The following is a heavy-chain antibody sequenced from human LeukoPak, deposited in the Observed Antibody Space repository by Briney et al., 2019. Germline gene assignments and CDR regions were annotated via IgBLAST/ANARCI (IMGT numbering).Heavy chain of an antibody. J-gene: IGHJ4*02. CDR3: ARGGTWPTYSDY. CDR2: INHSGST. CDR1: GGSFSGYY. V-gene: IGHV4-34*01. Sequence: PSETLSLTCGVYGGSFSGYYGSWIPQPPRTGLEWIGEINHSGSTNPHPSLKSRVTISVDTSKNQFSLKLTSVTAADTAVFYCARGGTWPTYSDYWGQGILVTVSS. D-gene: IGHD5-12*01.